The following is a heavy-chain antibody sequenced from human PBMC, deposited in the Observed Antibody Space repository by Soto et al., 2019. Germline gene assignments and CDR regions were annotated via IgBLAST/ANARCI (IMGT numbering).Heavy chain of an antibody. D-gene: IGHD2-2*01. CDR3: ATAGIVVVPAAITSHWFDP. Sequence: VSSRVSGCTVTELSMHWVLQATGKGLEWMGGFDPEDGETIYAQKFQGRVTMTEDTSTDTAYMELSSLRSEDTAVYYCATAGIVVVPAAITSHWFDPWGQGTLVTVSS. CDR1: GCTVTELS. J-gene: IGHJ5*02. CDR2: FDPEDGET. V-gene: IGHV1-24*01.